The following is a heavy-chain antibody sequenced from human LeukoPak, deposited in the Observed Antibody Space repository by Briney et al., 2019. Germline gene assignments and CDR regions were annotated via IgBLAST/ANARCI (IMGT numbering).Heavy chain of an antibody. CDR1: GFTFGKYW. D-gene: IGHD5-24*01. Sequence: GGSLRLSCVASGFTFGKYWMSWVRQAPGKGLEWVANIKLDGSEKNYVDSVKGRFTISRDNTKNSLYLQMNSLRVEDTAVYYCARRAVRDLHFDYWGQGTLVTVSS. CDR2: IKLDGSEK. CDR3: ARRAVRDLHFDY. V-gene: IGHV3-7*03. J-gene: IGHJ4*02.